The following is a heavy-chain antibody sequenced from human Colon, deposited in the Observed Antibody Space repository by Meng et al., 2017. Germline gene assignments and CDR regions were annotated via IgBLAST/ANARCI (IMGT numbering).Heavy chain of an antibody. J-gene: IGHJ4*02. CDR3: ATGPGYSSGLDS. D-gene: IGHD6-19*01. V-gene: IGHV4-61*01. CDR2: ISYSGNS. CDR1: GGSLSSGNDY. Sequence: QWQLQESGPGLVRPSEPLSLTCTVSGGSLSSGNDYWSWIRQAPGKGLEWIGYISYSGNSLYNPSLKSRVDISTDTSRRQCSLKFNSVTAADTAIYYCATGPGYSSGLDSWGRGALVTVSS.